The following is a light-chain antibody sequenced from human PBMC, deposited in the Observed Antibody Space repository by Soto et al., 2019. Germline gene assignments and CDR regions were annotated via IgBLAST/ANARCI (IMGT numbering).Light chain of an antibody. CDR2: GAS. J-gene: IGKJ2*01. V-gene: IGKV3-20*01. Sequence: EIVLTQSPGTLSLSPGERATLSCRASQSINSRYLAWYQQKPGQAPRLVIYGASSRATGIPDRFSGSGSGTEFTLTISRLEPEDCAVYYCQKYGSSTWYTFGQGTKLEIK. CDR1: QSINSRY. CDR3: QKYGSSTWYT.